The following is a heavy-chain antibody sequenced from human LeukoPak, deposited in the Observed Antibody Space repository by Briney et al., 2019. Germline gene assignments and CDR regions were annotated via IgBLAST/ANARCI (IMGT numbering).Heavy chain of an antibody. CDR1: GGSISSYY. V-gene: IGHV4-59*01. D-gene: IGHD3-16*02. J-gene: IGHJ4*02. Sequence: SETLSLTCTVSGGSISSYYWSWIRQPPGKGLEWIGYIYYSGSTNYNPSLKSRVTISVDTSKNQFSLKLSSVPAADTAVYYCAGGVMDYVWGSYRYTDYWGQGTLVTVSS. CDR2: IYYSGST. CDR3: AGGVMDYVWGSYRYTDY.